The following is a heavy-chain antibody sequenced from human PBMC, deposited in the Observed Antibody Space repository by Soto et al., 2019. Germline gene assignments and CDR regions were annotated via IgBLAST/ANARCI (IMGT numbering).Heavy chain of an antibody. CDR2: IIPIFGTA. D-gene: IGHD3-22*01. V-gene: IGHV1-69*06. Sequence: GASVKVSCKASGGTFSSYAISWVRQAPGQGLEWMGGIIPIFGTANYAQKFQGRVTITADKSTSTAYVELSSLRSEDTAVYYCARDHQDYYDGSGLAAFEIWGEGTMVTASS. J-gene: IGHJ3*02. CDR3: ARDHQDYYDGSGLAAFEI. CDR1: GGTFSSYA.